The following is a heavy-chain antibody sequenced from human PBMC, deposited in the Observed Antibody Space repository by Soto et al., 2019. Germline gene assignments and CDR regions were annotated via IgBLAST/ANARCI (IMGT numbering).Heavy chain of an antibody. V-gene: IGHV3-21*01. CDR2: ISSSSSYI. CDR3: ARDVSYYYCAGRYLVYYYYYMDV. J-gene: IGHJ6*03. D-gene: IGHD3-10*01. Sequence: EVQLAESGGGVVKPGGSLRLSCAASGFTFSSYSMNWVRQAPGKGLEWVSSISSSSSYIYYADSVKGRFTISRDNAKNSLYRQRNTLRVEENAVYYYARDVSYYYCAGRYLVYYYYYMDVWGKGTTDAVAS. CDR1: GFTFSSYS.